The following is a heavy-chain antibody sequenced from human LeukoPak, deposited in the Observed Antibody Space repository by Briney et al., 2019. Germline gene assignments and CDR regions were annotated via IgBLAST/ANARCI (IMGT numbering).Heavy chain of an antibody. Sequence: GESLRLSCAASGFTFSSYAMSWVRQAPGKGLEWVSGINVSGASTSNADPVKGRFTISRDNPRNTLYLQMNSLRAEDTALYYCAIMHPYYDGNGYWVQWGQGTLVTVSS. J-gene: IGHJ4*02. CDR2: INVSGAST. D-gene: IGHD3-22*01. CDR3: AIMHPYYDGNGYWVQ. V-gene: IGHV3-23*01. CDR1: GFTFSSYA.